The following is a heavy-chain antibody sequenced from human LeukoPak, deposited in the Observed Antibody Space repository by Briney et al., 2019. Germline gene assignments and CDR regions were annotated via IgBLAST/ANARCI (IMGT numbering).Heavy chain of an antibody. CDR3: ARGQFWSGYSI. CDR1: GGSISSSSYY. Sequence: SETLSLTCTVSGGSISSSSYYWGWIRQPPGKGLEWIGSIYCSGSTYYNPSLKSRVTISVDTSKNQFSLKLSSVTAADTAVYYCARGQFWSGYSIWGQGTLVTVSS. V-gene: IGHV4-39*01. CDR2: IYCSGST. J-gene: IGHJ4*02. D-gene: IGHD3-3*02.